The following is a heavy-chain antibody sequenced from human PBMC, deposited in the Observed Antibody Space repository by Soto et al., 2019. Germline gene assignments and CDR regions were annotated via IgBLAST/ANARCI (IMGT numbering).Heavy chain of an antibody. Sequence: SETQSLTCAVYGGSSRGYDWSWIRQPPGKGLEWIGYIYYSGSTNYNPSLKSRVTISVDTSKNQFSLKLSSVTAADTAVYYCARHDHYDFWSGYSDAFDIWGQGTMVTV. V-gene: IGHV4-59*08. D-gene: IGHD3-3*01. CDR2: IYYSGST. J-gene: IGHJ3*02. CDR1: GGSSRGYD. CDR3: ARHDHYDFWSGYSDAFDI.